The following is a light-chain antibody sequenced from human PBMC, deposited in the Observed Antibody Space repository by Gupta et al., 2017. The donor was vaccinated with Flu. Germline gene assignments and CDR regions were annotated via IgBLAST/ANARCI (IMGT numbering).Light chain of an antibody. J-gene: IGKJ4*01. CDR1: QSVGSS. CDR3: HQRTNWPGT. CDR2: DAS. Sequence: EIVLTQSPATLSLSPGERATLSCRASQSVGSSLAWYQQKRGQAPRLLIYDASKRATGLPGRFSASGSGTDFTLTINNLEPEDFAVYYCHQRTNWPGTFGGGTKVDIK. V-gene: IGKV3-11*01.